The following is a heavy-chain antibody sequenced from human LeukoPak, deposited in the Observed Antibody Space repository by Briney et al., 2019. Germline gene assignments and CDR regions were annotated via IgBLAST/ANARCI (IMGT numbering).Heavy chain of an antibody. CDR1: GFTFSSYW. Sequence: GGSLRLSCAASGFTFSSYWMHWVRQAPGKWLVWVSRIKSDGTSTSYADSVKGRFTVSRDIAKNTLFLQMNSLRAEDTAVYYCAVRYSGSWYLFDYWGQGTLVTVSS. V-gene: IGHV3-74*01. CDR3: AVRYSGSWYLFDY. J-gene: IGHJ4*02. CDR2: IKSDGTST. D-gene: IGHD6-13*01.